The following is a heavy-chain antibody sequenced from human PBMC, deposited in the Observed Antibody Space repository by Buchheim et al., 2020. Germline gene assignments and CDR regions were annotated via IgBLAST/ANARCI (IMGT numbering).Heavy chain of an antibody. CDR3: ARDGKLLWFGEFPYGMDV. CDR1: GYTFTGYY. J-gene: IGHJ6*02. CDR2: INPNSGGT. V-gene: IGHV1-2*04. Sequence: QVQLVQSGTEVKKPGASVKVSCKASGYTFTGYYIHWVRQAPGQGLEWLGWINPNSGGTNYAQKFQGWVTMTRDTSISTAYMELSRLRSDDTAVYYCARDGKLLWFGEFPYGMDVWGQGTT. D-gene: IGHD3-10*01.